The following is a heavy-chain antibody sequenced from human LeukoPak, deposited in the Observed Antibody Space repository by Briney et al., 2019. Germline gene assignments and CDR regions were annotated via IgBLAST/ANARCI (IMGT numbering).Heavy chain of an antibody. CDR1: GGSVSSGAYY. V-gene: IGHV4-31*03. CDR3: AKRRTNYDILTGDFDY. Sequence: SETLSLTCTVSGGSVSSGAYYWNWIRRHPGKGLEWIGYIYYSGNTYYNPSLKSRVTMSVDTSKNQFSLKLNSVTAADTAVYYCAKRRTNYDILTGDFDYWGQGTLVTVSS. J-gene: IGHJ4*02. CDR2: IYYSGNT. D-gene: IGHD3-9*01.